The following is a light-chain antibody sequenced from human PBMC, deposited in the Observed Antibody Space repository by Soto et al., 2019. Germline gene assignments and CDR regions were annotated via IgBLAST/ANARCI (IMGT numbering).Light chain of an antibody. J-gene: IGKJ2*01. CDR1: QDIRF. Sequence: DIQMTQSPFSLSASVGDRVTITCRASQDIRFLGWFQQKPGEAPKRLIYATSNLEGGVPSRFSGSGSGPEVTLTISSLQPEDFATYFCLQHNTYPYTFGQGTKVDIK. CDR3: LQHNTYPYT. CDR2: ATS. V-gene: IGKV1-17*01.